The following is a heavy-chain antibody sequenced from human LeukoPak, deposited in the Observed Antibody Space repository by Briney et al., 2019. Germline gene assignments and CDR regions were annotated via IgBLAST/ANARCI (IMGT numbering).Heavy chain of an antibody. V-gene: IGHV4-59*01. J-gene: IGHJ5*02. CDR1: GGSISSYY. Sequence: SETLSLTCTVSGGSISSYYWSWIRQPPGKGLKWIGYIYYSGSTNYNPSLKSRVTISVDTSKNQLSLKLSSVATADTAVYYCARVLPVINWFDPWGQGTLVTVSS. CDR3: ARVLPVINWFDP. CDR2: IYYSGST. D-gene: IGHD3-9*01.